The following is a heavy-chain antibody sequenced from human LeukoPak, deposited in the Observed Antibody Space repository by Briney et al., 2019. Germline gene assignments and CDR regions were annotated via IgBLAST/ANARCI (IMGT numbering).Heavy chain of an antibody. Sequence: GGSLRLSCAASGFGFNIYTMNWVRQAPGKGLECISYIRSSGSAMYYADSVKGRFTISRDNAKNSLYLQMSSLRVEDTAVYYCARLVTMTRPDDAFDIWAKGQWSPSLQ. CDR1: GFGFNIYT. CDR2: IRSSGSAM. J-gene: IGHJ3*02. D-gene: IGHD2-21*02. V-gene: IGHV3-48*01. CDR3: ARLVTMTRPDDAFDI.